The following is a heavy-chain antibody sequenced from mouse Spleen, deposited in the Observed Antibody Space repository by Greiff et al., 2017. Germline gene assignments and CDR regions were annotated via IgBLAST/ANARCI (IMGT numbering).Heavy chain of an antibody. CDR1: GYTFTSYW. CDR2: IYPGSGST. D-gene: IGHD2-14*01. CDR3: ARGPVRRRDYAMDY. Sequence: QVQLQQPGAELVKPGASVKMSCKASGYTFTSYWITWVKQRPGQGLEWIGDIYPGSGSTNYNEKFKSKATLTVDTSSSTAYMQLSSLTSEDSAVYYCARGPVRRRDYAMDYWGQGTSVTVSS. V-gene: IGHV1-55*01. J-gene: IGHJ4*01.